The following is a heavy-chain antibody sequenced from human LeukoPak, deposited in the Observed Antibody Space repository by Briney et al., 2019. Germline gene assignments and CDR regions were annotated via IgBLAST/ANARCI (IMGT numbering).Heavy chain of an antibody. D-gene: IGHD3-10*01. CDR2: IYYSGST. V-gene: IGHV4-38-2*01. CDR1: GFTFSNAW. CDR3: ATSLDYYGSGSLDY. Sequence: GSLRLSCAASGFTFSNAWMSWVRQAPGKGLEWIGSIYYSGSTYYNPSLKSRVTISVDTSKNQFSLKLSSVTAADTAVYYCATSLDYYGSGSLDYWGQGTLVTVSS. J-gene: IGHJ4*02.